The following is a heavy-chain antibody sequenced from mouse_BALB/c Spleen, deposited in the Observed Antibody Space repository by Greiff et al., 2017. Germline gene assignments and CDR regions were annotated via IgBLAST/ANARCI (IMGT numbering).Heavy chain of an antibody. CDR2: ILPGSGST. D-gene: IGHD2-1*01. V-gene: IGHV1-9*01. Sequence: QVQLQQSGAELMKPGASVKISCKATGYTFSSYWIEWVKQRPGHGLEWIGEILPGSGSTNYNEKFKGKATFTADTSSNTAYMQLSSLTSEDSAVYYCARKAYGNRGYYFDYWGQGTTLTVSS. CDR3: ARKAYGNRGYYFDY. J-gene: IGHJ2*01. CDR1: GYTFSSYW.